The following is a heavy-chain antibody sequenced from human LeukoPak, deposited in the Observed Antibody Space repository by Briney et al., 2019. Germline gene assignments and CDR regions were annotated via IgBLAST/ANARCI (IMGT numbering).Heavy chain of an antibody. CDR3: ARVKSSGWGIGFAY. Sequence: SETLSLTCTVSGGSISSYYWSWIRQPPGKGLEWIGNIYYSGSTNYNPSLKSRVTISVDTSKNQFSLKLSSVTAADTAVHYCARVKSSGWGIGFAYWGQGTLVTVSS. CDR1: GGSISSYY. D-gene: IGHD6-19*01. J-gene: IGHJ4*02. CDR2: IYYSGST. V-gene: IGHV4-59*01.